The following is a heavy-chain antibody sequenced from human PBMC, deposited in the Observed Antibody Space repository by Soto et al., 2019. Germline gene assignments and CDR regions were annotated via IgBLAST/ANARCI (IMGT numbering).Heavy chain of an antibody. CDR3: ARGGGQADY. D-gene: IGHD3-16*01. CDR2: IYYSGGT. J-gene: IGHJ4*02. V-gene: IGHV4-59*01. CDR1: GVSISSYY. Sequence: SETLSLTCTVSGVSISSYYWSWIRQPPGKGLEWIGYIYYSGGTNYNPSLKSRVTISVDTSKNQFSLKLTSVTAADTAVYYCARGGGQADYWGQGTLVTVSS.